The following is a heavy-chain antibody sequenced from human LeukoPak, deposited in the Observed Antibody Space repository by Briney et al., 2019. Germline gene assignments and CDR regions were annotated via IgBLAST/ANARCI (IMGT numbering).Heavy chain of an antibody. CDR2: IGGSGGST. CDR1: GFTFSSYA. CDR3: AKGGVRGPYYFDY. J-gene: IGHJ4*02. D-gene: IGHD3-10*01. V-gene: IGHV3-23*01. Sequence: AGGSLRLSCAASGFTFSSYAMSWVRQAPGKGLEWVSAIGGSGGSTYYADSVKGRFTISRDNSKNTLYLQMNSLRAEDTAVYYCAKGGVRGPYYFDYWGQGTLVTVSS.